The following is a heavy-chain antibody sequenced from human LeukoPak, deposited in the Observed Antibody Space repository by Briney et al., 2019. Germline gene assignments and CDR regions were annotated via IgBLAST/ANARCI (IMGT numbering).Heavy chain of an antibody. CDR3: ARAYYDILTGYQYYFDY. CDR2: IYHSGST. D-gene: IGHD3-9*01. J-gene: IGHJ4*02. CDR1: GGPIRSSSFY. V-gene: IGHV4-39*07. Sequence: SETLSLTCTVSGGPIRSSSFYWGWIRQPPGKGLEWIGSIYHSGSTYYNPSLKSRVTISVDTSKNQFSLKLSSVTAADTAVYYCARAYYDILTGYQYYFDYWGQGTLVTVSS.